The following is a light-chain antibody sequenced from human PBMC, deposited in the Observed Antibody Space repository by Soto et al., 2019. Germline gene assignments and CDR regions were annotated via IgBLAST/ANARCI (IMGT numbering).Light chain of an antibody. Sequence: EIVMTQSPATLSVSPGERATLSCRASQSVSSNLAWYQQNPGQAPRLLIFDASNRATVIPARFSGSGSGTDFILTISSLQPDDFATYYCQQYNSYRTFGQGTKVDI. V-gene: IGKV3D-15*01. CDR3: QQYNSYRT. J-gene: IGKJ1*01. CDR2: DAS. CDR1: QSVSSN.